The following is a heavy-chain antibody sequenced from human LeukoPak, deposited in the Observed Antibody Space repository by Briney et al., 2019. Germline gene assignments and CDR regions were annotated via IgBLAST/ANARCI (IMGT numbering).Heavy chain of an antibody. Sequence: PSETLSLTCTVSGGSISSGDYYWSWIRQPPGKGLEWIGYIYYSGSTYYNPSLKSRVTISVDTSKNQFSLKLSSVTAAETAVYYCAREGAYGDYLPIDYWGQGTLVTVSS. D-gene: IGHD4-17*01. V-gene: IGHV4-30-4*08. CDR3: AREGAYGDYLPIDY. J-gene: IGHJ4*02. CDR2: IYYSGST. CDR1: GGSISSGDYY.